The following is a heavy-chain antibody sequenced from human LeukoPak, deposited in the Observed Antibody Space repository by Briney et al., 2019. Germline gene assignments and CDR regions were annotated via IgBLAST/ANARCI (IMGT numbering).Heavy chain of an antibody. J-gene: IGHJ5*02. CDR1: GGSISSYY. D-gene: IGHD6-13*01. V-gene: IGHV4-4*07. CDR2: IYTSGST. Sequence: SQTLSLTCTVSGGSISSYYWSWIRQPAGKGLEWIGRIYTSGSTNYNPSLKSRVTMSVDTSKNQFSLKLSSVTAADTAVYYCARDRGAFIAAAGLYNWFDPWGQGTLVTVSS. CDR3: ARDRGAFIAAAGLYNWFDP.